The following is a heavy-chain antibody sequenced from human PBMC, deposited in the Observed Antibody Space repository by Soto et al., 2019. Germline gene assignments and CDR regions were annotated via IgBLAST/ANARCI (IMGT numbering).Heavy chain of an antibody. CDR1: EFTFGDFA. CDR3: SRPRLRSGYYPGPFQH. D-gene: IGHD3-22*01. J-gene: IGHJ1*01. V-gene: IGHV3-49*03. CDR2: IRSKAYGGTT. Sequence: GSLRLSCTASEFTFGDFAMTWFRQAPGKGLECVGFIRSKAYGGTTEYAASVRGRFTISRDDSNSIAYLQMNSLKTEDTAVYYCSRPRLRSGYYPGPFQHWGQGTLVTVSS.